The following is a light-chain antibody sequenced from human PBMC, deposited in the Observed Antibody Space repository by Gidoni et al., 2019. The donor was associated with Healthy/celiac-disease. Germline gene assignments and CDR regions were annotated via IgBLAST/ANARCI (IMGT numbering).Light chain of an antibody. J-gene: IGKJ1*01. Sequence: AIQMTQCPSSLSASVGDRVTITCRASQGMRNDLGWYQQKPGKAPKLLIYAASSLQSGVPSRFSCSGSGTDFTLTISSLQPEDFATYYCLQDYNYPWTFGQGTKVEIK. CDR3: LQDYNYPWT. CDR1: QGMRND. CDR2: AAS. V-gene: IGKV1-6*01.